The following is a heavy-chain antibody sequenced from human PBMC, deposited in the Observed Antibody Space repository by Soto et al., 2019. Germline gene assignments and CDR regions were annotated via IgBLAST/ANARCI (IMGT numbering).Heavy chain of an antibody. CDR1: GGTFSSYA. CDR2: IIPIFGTA. Sequence: SVKVSCKASGGTFSSYAISWVRQAPGQGLEWMGGIIPIFGTANYAQKFQGRVTITADASTSTAYMELSILRSEDTAVYYCARDILVITPSNGRMDVWGQGTTVTVSS. CDR3: ARDILVITPSNGRMDV. D-gene: IGHD3-22*01. J-gene: IGHJ6*01. V-gene: IGHV1-69*13.